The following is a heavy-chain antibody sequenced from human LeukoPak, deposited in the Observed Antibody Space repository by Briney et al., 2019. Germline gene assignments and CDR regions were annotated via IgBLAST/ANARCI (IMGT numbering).Heavy chain of an antibody. Sequence: GASLQISCKGSGYSFTSYWIGWVRQLPGKGLEWMGIIYPGDSDTRYSPSFQGQVTISADKSISTAYLQWSSLKASDTAMYYCARRYCSSTSCLPYNWFDPWGQGTLVTVSS. CDR2: IYPGDSDT. CDR1: GYSFTSYW. D-gene: IGHD2-2*01. J-gene: IGHJ5*02. V-gene: IGHV5-51*01. CDR3: ARRYCSSTSCLPYNWFDP.